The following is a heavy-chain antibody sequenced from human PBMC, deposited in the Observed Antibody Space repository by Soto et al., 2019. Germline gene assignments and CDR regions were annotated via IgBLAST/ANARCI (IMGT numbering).Heavy chain of an antibody. D-gene: IGHD2-8*02. Sequence: PGGSLRLSCAASGFTFSSYSMNWVRQAPGKGLEWVSSISSSSSYIYYADTVKGRFTISRDNAKNSLYLQMNSLRAEDTAVYYCARLLGVVYARSLEYYMDVWGKGTTVTVSS. V-gene: IGHV3-21*01. CDR3: ARLLGVVYARSLEYYMDV. CDR1: GFTFSSYS. CDR2: ISSSSSYI. J-gene: IGHJ6*03.